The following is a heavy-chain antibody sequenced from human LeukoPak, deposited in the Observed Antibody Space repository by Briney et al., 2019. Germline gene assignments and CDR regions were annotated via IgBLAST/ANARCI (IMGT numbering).Heavy chain of an antibody. D-gene: IGHD5-18*01. V-gene: IGHV3-23*01. CDR1: GFTFSTFA. Sequence: PGGSLRLSCAASGFTFSTFAMIWVRQPPGKGLEGVSSIFPSGGEIHYADSVRGRFTSSRDNSKSTLSLQMNSLRAEDTAIYYCATYSQVLLPFESWGQGTLVTVSS. CDR2: IFPSGGEI. CDR3: ATYSQVLLPFES. J-gene: IGHJ4*02.